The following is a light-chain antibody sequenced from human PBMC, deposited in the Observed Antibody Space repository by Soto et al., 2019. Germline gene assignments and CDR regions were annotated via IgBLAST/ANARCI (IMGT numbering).Light chain of an antibody. V-gene: IGLV2-14*01. CDR2: EVR. CDR3: SSYTSSSTYV. CDR1: MRDVGGYNL. Sequence: QSVLTQPASVSGSPGQSITISCAGTMRDVGGYNLVSWYQQHPGRAPQLILYEVRNRPSGISFRFSGSKSGNTASLTISGLQAEDEADYYCSSYTSSSTYVFGTGTKVTVL. J-gene: IGLJ1*01.